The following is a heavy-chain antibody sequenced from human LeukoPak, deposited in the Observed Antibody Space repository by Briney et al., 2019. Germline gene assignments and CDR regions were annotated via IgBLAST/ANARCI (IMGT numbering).Heavy chain of an antibody. D-gene: IGHD2-21*02. J-gene: IGHJ4*02. CDR3: ARGASDFYFDY. V-gene: IGHV1-46*01. Sequence: ASVKVSCKASGYTFTSYDIQWVRQAPGQGLEWMGIISPGDGSTTYAQKFQARVTMTRDTSTSTVYMELSSLRSEDTAVYFCARGASDFYFDYWGQGTLVTVSS. CDR2: ISPGDGST. CDR1: GYTFTSYD.